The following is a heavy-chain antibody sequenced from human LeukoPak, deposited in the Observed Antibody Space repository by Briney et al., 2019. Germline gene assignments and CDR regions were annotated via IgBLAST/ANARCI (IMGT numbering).Heavy chain of an antibody. CDR3: ARMVGATGPIDY. CDR1: GGSISSSNW. V-gene: IGHV4-4*02. Sequence: SETLSLTCAVSGGSISSSNWWNWVRQPPGKGLEWIGQIYHSGSTNYNPSLKTRVTISVDKSKSQFSLNLTSVTAADTAVYYCARMVGATGPIDYWGQGTLVTVSS. CDR2: IYHSGST. D-gene: IGHD1-26*01. J-gene: IGHJ4*02.